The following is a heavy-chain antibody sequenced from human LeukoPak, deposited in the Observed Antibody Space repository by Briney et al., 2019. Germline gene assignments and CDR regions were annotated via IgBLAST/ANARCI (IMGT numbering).Heavy chain of an antibody. J-gene: IGHJ4*02. Sequence: GASVKVSCKASGYTFTSYAMNWVRQAPGQGLEWMGWINTNTGNPTYARSFTGRFVFSLDTSVSTAYLQISSLKAEDTAVYYCARGSYSSSWSHFDYWGQGTLVTVSS. D-gene: IGHD6-13*01. CDR1: GYTFTSYA. V-gene: IGHV7-4-1*02. CDR3: ARGSYSSSWSHFDY. CDR2: INTNTGNP.